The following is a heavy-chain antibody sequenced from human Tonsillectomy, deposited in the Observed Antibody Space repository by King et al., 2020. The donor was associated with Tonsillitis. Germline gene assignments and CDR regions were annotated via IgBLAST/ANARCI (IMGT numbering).Heavy chain of an antibody. Sequence: VQLVESGAEVKKPGSSVKVSCKASGDIFSNYAFSWVRQAPGQGLEWMGGIIPLYHEVKYAQKFQGRVTISADESTSTVFMEVTSLRSEDTALYYCARAPSEHSGYEPGAWWGQGTLVTVSS. J-gene: IGHJ4*02. CDR3: ARAPSEHSGYEPGAW. V-gene: IGHV1-69*01. D-gene: IGHD5-12*01. CDR1: GDIFSNYA. CDR2: IIPLYHEV.